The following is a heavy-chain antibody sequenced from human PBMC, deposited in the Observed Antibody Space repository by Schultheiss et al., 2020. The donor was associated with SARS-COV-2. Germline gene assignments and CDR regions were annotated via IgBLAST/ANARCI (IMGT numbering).Heavy chain of an antibody. CDR2: ISRSGTTT. V-gene: IGHV3-11*01. CDR3: ARHGGRRGYNFWSENL. J-gene: IGHJ4*02. CDR1: GFSLSDYY. D-gene: IGHD3-3*01. Sequence: GGSLRLSCEASGFSLSDYYMSWIRQTPGKGLEWLPDISRSGTTTYYADSVKGRFTISRDNTNSVYLQMSSLTADDTAVYYCARHGGRRGYNFWSENLWGQGTLVTVSS.